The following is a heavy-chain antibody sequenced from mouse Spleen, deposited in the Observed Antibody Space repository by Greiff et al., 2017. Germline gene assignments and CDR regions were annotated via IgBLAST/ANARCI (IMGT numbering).Heavy chain of an antibody. V-gene: IGHV1-81*01. CDR1: GYTFTSYG. Sequence: QVQLQQSGAELARPGASVKLSCKASGYTFTSYGISWVKQRTGQGLEWIGEIYPRSGNTYYNEKFKGKATLTADKSSSTAYMELRSLTSEDSAVYFCARDLGAYWGQGTLVTVSA. D-gene: IGHD2-10*02. CDR2: IYPRSGNT. CDR3: ARDLGAY. J-gene: IGHJ3*01.